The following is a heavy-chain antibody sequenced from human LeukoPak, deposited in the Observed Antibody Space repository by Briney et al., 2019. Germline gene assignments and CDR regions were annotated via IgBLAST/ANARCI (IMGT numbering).Heavy chain of an antibody. V-gene: IGHV1-69*05. D-gene: IGHD2-21*02. CDR1: GGTFSSYA. Sequence: SVKVSCKASGGTFSSYAISWVRQAPGQGLEWMGGIIPIFGTASYAQKFQGRVTMTRDTSTSTVYMELSSLRSEDTAVYYCARECGGDCSSFDYWGQGTLVTVSS. J-gene: IGHJ4*02. CDR3: ARECGGDCSSFDY. CDR2: IIPIFGTA.